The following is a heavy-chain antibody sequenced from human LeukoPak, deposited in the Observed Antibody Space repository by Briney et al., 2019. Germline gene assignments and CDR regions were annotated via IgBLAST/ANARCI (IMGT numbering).Heavy chain of an antibody. Sequence: GGSLRLSCAASGFTFSSYEMNWVRQAPGKGLEWVSYISSSGSTIYYADSVKGRFTISRDNAKNSLYLQMNSLRAEDTAVYYCARCFQYYYYYMDVWGKGTTVTVSS. CDR2: ISSSGSTI. V-gene: IGHV3-48*03. D-gene: IGHD3-16*01. CDR3: ARCFQYYYYYMDV. CDR1: GFTFSSYE. J-gene: IGHJ6*03.